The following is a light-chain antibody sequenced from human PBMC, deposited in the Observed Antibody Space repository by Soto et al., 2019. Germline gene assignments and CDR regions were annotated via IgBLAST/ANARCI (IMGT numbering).Light chain of an antibody. CDR2: DVD. CDR1: SSDVGGYNF. CDR3: CSYSGSSTIVV. V-gene: IGLV2-14*03. Sequence: QSALTQPASVSGSPGQSITISCTGTSSDVGGYNFVSWYQQHPGKAPRPMIFDVDNRPSGVSTRFSGSKSGNTASLTISGLQAEDEADYYCCSYSGSSTIVVFGGGTKLTVL. J-gene: IGLJ2*01.